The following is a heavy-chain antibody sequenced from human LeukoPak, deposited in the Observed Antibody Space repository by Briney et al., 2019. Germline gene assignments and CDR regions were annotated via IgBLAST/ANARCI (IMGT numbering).Heavy chain of an antibody. D-gene: IGHD6-19*01. CDR1: GYSFTSYW. V-gene: IGHV5-51*01. CDR2: IYPGDSDT. Sequence: GESLKISCKGCGYSFTSYWIGWVRQMPGKGLELIGIIYPGDSDTRYSPSFQGQVTISADKSISTAYLQWSSLKASDTAMYYCARQPGYSSGWKQFDPWGQGTLVTVSS. J-gene: IGHJ5*02. CDR3: ARQPGYSSGWKQFDP.